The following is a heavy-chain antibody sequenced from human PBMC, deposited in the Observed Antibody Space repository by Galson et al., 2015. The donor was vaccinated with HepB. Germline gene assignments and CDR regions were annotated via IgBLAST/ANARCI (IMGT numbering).Heavy chain of an antibody. V-gene: IGHV3-21*01. CDR1: GFTFSSYS. CDR3: ARDTAMVHDAFDI. Sequence: SLRLSCAASGFTFSSYSMNWVRQAPGKGLEWVSSISSSSSYIYYADSVKGRFTISRDNAKSSLYLQMNSLRAEDTAVYYCARDTAMVHDAFDIWGQGTMVTVSS. CDR2: ISSSSSYI. J-gene: IGHJ3*02. D-gene: IGHD5-18*01.